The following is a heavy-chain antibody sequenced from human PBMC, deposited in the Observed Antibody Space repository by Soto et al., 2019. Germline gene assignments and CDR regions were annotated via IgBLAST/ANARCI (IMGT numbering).Heavy chain of an antibody. V-gene: IGHV3-15*01. CDR2: IKSKTSGETR. CDR1: GFAFSPAW. D-gene: IGHD3-10*01. CDR3: VIDDAARGFGELDY. J-gene: IGHJ4*02. Sequence: GGFLRLSCAASGFAFSPAWMTWVRQAPGKGLEWVALIKSKTSGETRAYAAPVKGRFTISRDDSENTVFLQMDSLKTEDTAVYYCVIDDAARGFGELDYWGRGTLVTVSS.